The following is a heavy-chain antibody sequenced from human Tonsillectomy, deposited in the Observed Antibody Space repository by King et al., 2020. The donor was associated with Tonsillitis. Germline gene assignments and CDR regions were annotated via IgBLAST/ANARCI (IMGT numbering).Heavy chain of an antibody. CDR1: GYTFTGYY. CDR3: AAGLLATIRSSPFYYYGLDV. CDR2: INPNSGGT. D-gene: IGHD5-12*01. Sequence: VQLVESGAEVKKPGASVKVSCKASGYTFTGYYMHWVRQAPGQGLEWMGWINPNSGGTNYAQKFQGRVTMTRDTSISKAYMERSRLRSDAPAVYYCAAGLLATIRSSPFYYYGLDVWGQGTTVTVSS. J-gene: IGHJ6*02. V-gene: IGHV1-2*02.